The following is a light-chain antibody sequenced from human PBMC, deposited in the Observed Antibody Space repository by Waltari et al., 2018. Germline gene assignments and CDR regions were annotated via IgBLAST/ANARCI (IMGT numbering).Light chain of an antibody. Sequence: DIQMTQSPSTLSASVGDTFIISCRASPSITTSLAWYQQKPGKAPDVLIYGASNLESGVPSRFSGSGSGTEFTLTISSLQPDDFATYYCQQYKSYKTFGQGTRVEIK. CDR3: QQYKSYKT. J-gene: IGKJ1*01. CDR1: PSITTS. V-gene: IGKV1-5*03. CDR2: GAS.